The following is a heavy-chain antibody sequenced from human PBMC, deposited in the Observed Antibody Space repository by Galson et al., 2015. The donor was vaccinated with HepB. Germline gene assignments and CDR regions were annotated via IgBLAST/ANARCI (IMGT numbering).Heavy chain of an antibody. V-gene: IGHV6-1*01. CDR1: GDSVSRKSAA. CDR2: TYFRSKWYD. CDR3: ARGGGSSSWQGPDYYVDV. Sequence: CAISGDSVSRKSAAWNWIRQSPSRGLEWLGRTYFRSKWYDDYAVSVKGRISISPDTSKNQLSLHLNSVTPEDTAVYYCARGGGSSSWQGPDYYVDVWGRGTLVTVSS. D-gene: IGHD6-13*01. J-gene: IGHJ2*01.